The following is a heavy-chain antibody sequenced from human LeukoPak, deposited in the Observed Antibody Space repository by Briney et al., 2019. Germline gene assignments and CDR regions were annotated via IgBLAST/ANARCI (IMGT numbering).Heavy chain of an antibody. Sequence: GASVKVSCKASGYTFTGYYMHWVRQAPGQGLEWMGWINPNSGGTNYAQKFQGRVTMTRDTSISTAYMKLSRLRSDDTAVYYCARAPSHRGIVVVPAAIVYWGQGTLVTVSS. D-gene: IGHD2-2*01. CDR3: ARAPSHRGIVVVPAAIVY. CDR1: GYTFTGYY. J-gene: IGHJ4*02. V-gene: IGHV1-2*02. CDR2: INPNSGGT.